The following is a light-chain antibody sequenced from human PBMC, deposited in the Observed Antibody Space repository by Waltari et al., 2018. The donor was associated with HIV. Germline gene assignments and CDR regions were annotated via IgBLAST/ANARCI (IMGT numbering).Light chain of an antibody. Sequence: EIVMTQSPATLSVSPGERATLSCRASQSVSSNLAWYQQKPGQAPRLLIYGASTRATGIPARFSGSGSGTEFTLTFSSLQSEDFAVYYCQQYNNCPPLTFGGGTKVEIK. CDR2: GAS. J-gene: IGKJ4*01. CDR1: QSVSSN. CDR3: QQYNNCPPLT. V-gene: IGKV3-15*01.